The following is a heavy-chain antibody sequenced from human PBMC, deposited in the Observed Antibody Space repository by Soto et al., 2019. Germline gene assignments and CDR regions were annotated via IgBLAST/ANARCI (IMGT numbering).Heavy chain of an antibody. D-gene: IGHD1-7*01. J-gene: IGHJ6*01. Sequence: SIKLCRAASGFTFCDYDITWIRQAPGKGLKWVSFISGSRNYTDYADSVKGRFTISRDNAKNSLYLEMNSLRVEDTAVYYCAREMRVELELYLGMDVWGQGTTVTGSS. CDR1: GFTFCDYD. CDR2: ISGSRNYT. CDR3: AREMRVELELYLGMDV. V-gene: IGHV3-11*06.